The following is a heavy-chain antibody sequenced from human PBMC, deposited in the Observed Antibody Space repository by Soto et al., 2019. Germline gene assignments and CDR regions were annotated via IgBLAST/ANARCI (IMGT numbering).Heavy chain of an antibody. CDR3: SRGWYGGFVPYLDY. Sequence: QVQLVQSGAEVKKPGASVKVSCKASGFTFTSYAISWVRQAPGQGLEWMGWISAYNDNTNYAQKLQCRVTXXTXTXRSAAYLELRSLTSDDTAVYYCSRGWYGGFVPYLDYWGQGTLVTVSS. J-gene: IGHJ4*02. CDR1: GFTFTSYA. CDR2: ISAYNDNT. V-gene: IGHV1-18*01. D-gene: IGHD2-15*01.